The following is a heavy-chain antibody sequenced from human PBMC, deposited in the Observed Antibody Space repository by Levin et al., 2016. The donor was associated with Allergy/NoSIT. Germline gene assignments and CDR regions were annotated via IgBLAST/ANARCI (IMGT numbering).Heavy chain of an antibody. Sequence: GGSLRLSCAASGFTFASYWLHWVRQAPGKGLVWVSRLNNGGESAAYADSVKGRFTISRDNAKNTLFLQMNSLRAEDTAVYYCARESGRYTRDLDVWGDGTTVTVSS. V-gene: IGHV3-74*01. CDR2: LNNGGESA. J-gene: IGHJ6*04. CDR1: GFTFASYW. CDR3: ARESGRYTRDLDV. D-gene: IGHD1-26*01.